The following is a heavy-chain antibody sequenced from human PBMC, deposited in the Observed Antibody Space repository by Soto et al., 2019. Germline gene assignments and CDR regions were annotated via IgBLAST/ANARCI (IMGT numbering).Heavy chain of an antibody. D-gene: IGHD4-17*01. J-gene: IGHJ4*02. CDR2: IYYSGST. Sequence: SETLSLTCTVPGGSISGYYWSWIRQPPGKGLEWIGYIYYSGSTNYNPSLKSRVTISIDTSKHQFSLKLNSVTAADTAVYYCAREYGTTVTTFDYWGQGTLVTVSS. V-gene: IGHV4-59*01. CDR3: AREYGTTVTTFDY. CDR1: GGSISGYY.